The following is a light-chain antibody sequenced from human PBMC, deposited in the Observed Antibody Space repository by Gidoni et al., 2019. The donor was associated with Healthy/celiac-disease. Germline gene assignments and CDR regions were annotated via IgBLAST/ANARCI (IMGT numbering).Light chain of an antibody. CDR3: QQRSNWHPVT. CDR1: QSVSSY. V-gene: IGKV3-11*01. J-gene: IGKJ5*01. CDR2: AAS. Sequence: EIVFTPSPATLSLSPGARATLPCRASQSVSSYLAWYQQKPGQAPRLFIYAASNRATDIPARFSGSGSGSDLTLTISSLEPEDCAVYYCQQRSNWHPVTFGQGTRLEIK.